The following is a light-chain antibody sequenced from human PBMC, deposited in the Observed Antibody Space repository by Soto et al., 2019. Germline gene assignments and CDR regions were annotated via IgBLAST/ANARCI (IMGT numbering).Light chain of an antibody. J-gene: IGKJ1*01. CDR1: QSVSSN. CDR3: KQYNNWPPWT. V-gene: IGKV3-15*01. CDR2: GAS. Sequence: EIVMTQSPATLSVSPGERATLSSRASQSVSSNLAWYQQKPGQAPRLLIYGASTRATGIPARFSGSGSGTEFTLTISRLQSEDFAVYYCKQYNNWPPWTFGQGTKVEIK.